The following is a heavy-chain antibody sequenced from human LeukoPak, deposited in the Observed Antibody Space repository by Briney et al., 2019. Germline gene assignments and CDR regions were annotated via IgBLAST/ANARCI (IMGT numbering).Heavy chain of an antibody. V-gene: IGHV4-39*01. CDR1: GGSISSSSYY. Sequence: SETLSLTCTVSGGSISSSSYYWGWIRQPPGKGLEWIGSIYYSGSTYYNPSLKSRVTISVDTSKNQFSLKLSSVTAADTAVYYCARHGGYGDYLDHWGQGTLVTVSS. D-gene: IGHD4-17*01. CDR3: ARHGGYGDYLDH. J-gene: IGHJ4*02. CDR2: IYYSGST.